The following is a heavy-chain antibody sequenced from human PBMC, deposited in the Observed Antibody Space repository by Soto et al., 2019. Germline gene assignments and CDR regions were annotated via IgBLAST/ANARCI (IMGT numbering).Heavy chain of an antibody. CDR1: GFTFSSYA. CDR2: ISYDGGNK. Sequence: VQLAESGGGVVQPGSSLRLTCAGSGFTFSSYAMHWVRQAPGKGLKWVAVISYDGGNKYYADSVKGRFTISRDNSENTLYLQMNRLRAEDTAVYYCAKDQGRGGYSYGYFSPYFDYWGQGTLVTVSS. J-gene: IGHJ4*02. D-gene: IGHD5-18*01. V-gene: IGHV3-30*18. CDR3: AKDQGRGGYSYGYFSPYFDY.